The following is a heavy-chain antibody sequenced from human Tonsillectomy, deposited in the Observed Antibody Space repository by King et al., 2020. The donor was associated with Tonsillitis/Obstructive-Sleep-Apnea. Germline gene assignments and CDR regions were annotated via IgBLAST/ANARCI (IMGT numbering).Heavy chain of an antibody. CDR1: GFTFSDYY. D-gene: IGHD6-6*01. CDR3: ARDVSGQLVNFDY. V-gene: IGHV3-11*05. CDR2: ISTSSSYP. Sequence: VQLVESGGGLVKPGGSLRLSCAASGFTFSDYYMSWIRQAPGKGLEWISFISTSSSYPNYADSVKGRFTISRDNAKNSLYLRINSLRAEDTAVYYCARDVSGQLVNFDYWGQGTLVTVSS. J-gene: IGHJ4*02.